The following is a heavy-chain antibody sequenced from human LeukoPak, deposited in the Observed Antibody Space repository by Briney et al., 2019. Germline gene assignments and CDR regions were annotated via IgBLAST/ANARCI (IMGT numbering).Heavy chain of an antibody. D-gene: IGHD6-19*01. V-gene: IGHV1-8*01. CDR2: MNPNSGNT. Sequence: ASVKVSCKASGGTFTSYDINWVRQATGQGLEWMGWMNPNSGNTGYAQKFQGRVTMTRNTSISTAYMELSSLTSDDTAVYYCALAVAGTGDYYFDYWGQGTLVTVSS. CDR3: ALAVAGTGDYYFDY. J-gene: IGHJ4*02. CDR1: GGTFTSYD.